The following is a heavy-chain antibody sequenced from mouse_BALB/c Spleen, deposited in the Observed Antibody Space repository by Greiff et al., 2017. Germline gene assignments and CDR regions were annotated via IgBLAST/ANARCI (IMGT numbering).Heavy chain of an antibody. Sequence: EVKLMESGPGLVKPSQSLSLTCTVTGYSITSDYAWNWIRQFPGNKLEWMGYISYSGSTSYNPSLKSRISITRDTSKNQFFLQLNSVTTEDTATYYCASLLRYFDYWGQGTTLTVSS. CDR3: ASLLRYFDY. CDR2: ISYSGST. D-gene: IGHD1-1*01. V-gene: IGHV3-2*02. CDR1: GYSITSDYA. J-gene: IGHJ2*01.